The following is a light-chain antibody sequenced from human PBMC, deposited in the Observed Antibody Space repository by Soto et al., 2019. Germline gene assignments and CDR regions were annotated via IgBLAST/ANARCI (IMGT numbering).Light chain of an antibody. CDR1: QSVSSN. V-gene: IGKV3-20*01. CDR3: QQYGSSPLT. CDR2: GAS. J-gene: IGKJ4*01. Sequence: IVMTQSQATLSVSPGERATLSCRASQSVSSNLAWYQQKTGQAPRLLIYGASSRDTGIPDRFSGSGSGTDFTLTISRLEPEDFAVYYCQQYGSSPLTFGGGTQVDIK.